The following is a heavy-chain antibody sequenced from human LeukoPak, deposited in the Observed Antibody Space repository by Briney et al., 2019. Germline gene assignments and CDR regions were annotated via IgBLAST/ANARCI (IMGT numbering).Heavy chain of an antibody. D-gene: IGHD3-10*01. CDR2: ISVSGGGT. CDR3: AKEGGVLWFGSHFDY. Sequence: GGSLRLSCAASGFTFSNYAMGWVRQAPGKGLGWVSTISVSGGGTYYADSVKGRFTISRDNSKNTLYLQMSSLRAEDTAVYYCAKEGGVLWFGSHFDYWGQGTLVTVSS. V-gene: IGHV3-23*01. J-gene: IGHJ4*02. CDR1: GFTFSNYA.